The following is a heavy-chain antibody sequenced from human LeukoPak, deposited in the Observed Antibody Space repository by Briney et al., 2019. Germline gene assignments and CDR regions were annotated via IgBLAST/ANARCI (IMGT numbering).Heavy chain of an antibody. V-gene: IGHV4-59*12. D-gene: IGHD3-10*01. CDR1: GGSISSYY. CDR2: IYYSGST. J-gene: IGHJ4*02. CDR3: ARVGLVRGAPDYYFDY. Sequence: SETLSLTGTVSGGSISSYYWSWIRQPPGKGLEWIGYIYYSGSTNYNPSLKSRATISVDTSKNQFTLKLSSVTAADTAVYYCARVGLVRGAPDYYFDYWGQGTLVTVSS.